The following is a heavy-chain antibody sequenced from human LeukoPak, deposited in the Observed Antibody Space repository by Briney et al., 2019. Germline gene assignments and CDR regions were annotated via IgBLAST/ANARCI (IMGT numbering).Heavy chain of an antibody. J-gene: IGHJ4*02. CDR3: ARGARWAYYFDY. CDR1: GFTFSSYA. V-gene: IGHV3-30*02. Sequence: GGSLRLSCAASGFTFSSYAMHWVRQAPGKGLEWVTFIQYDGTNKYYADSVKGRFTISRDNANNSVFLQMNNLRAEDSAIYYCARGARWAYYFDYWGQGSLVTVSS. CDR2: IQYDGTNK. D-gene: IGHD4-23*01.